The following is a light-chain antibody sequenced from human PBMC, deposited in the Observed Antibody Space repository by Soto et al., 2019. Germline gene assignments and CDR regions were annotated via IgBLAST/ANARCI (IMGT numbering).Light chain of an antibody. CDR2: GHN. Sequence: QSVLTQPPSVSGAPGQRVTISCTGNSSNLGAGYTVHWYQQLPGAAPKLLIYGHNARPSGVSDRFSGSNSGTSASLAITGLQVDDEADSYCQSYDNRLSVVFGGGTKLTVL. J-gene: IGLJ2*01. V-gene: IGLV1-40*01. CDR3: QSYDNRLSVV. CDR1: SSNLGAGYT.